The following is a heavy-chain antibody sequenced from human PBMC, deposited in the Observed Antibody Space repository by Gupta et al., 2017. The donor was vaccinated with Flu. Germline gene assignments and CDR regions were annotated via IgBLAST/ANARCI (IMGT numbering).Heavy chain of an antibody. CDR3: AREFNSGSYYNVEVIPHTHGWFDP. V-gene: IGHV4-31*03. J-gene: IGHJ5*02. D-gene: IGHD3-10*01. Sequence: QVQLQESGPGLVKPSQTLSLTCTVSGGSISSGGYYWSWIRQHPGKGLEWIGYIYYSGSNYYNPSRKSRVTISVDTSKNQFSLKLSSVTAADTAVYYCAREFNSGSYYNVEVIPHTHGWFDPWGQGTLVTVSS. CDR2: IYYSGSN. CDR1: GGSISSGGYY.